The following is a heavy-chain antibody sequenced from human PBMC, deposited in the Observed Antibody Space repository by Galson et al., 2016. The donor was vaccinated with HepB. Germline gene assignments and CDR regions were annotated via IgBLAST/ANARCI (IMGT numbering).Heavy chain of an antibody. D-gene: IGHD5-24*01. CDR2: MSDSGGST. J-gene: IGHJ4*02. Sequence: SLRLSCAASGFTLSNSAMSWVRQAPGKGLEWVSAMSDSGGSTYYADSVKGRFTISRDNSKNMLYLQMNSLRAEDTAVYYCARAPLEMATIQRGYFDYWGQGTLVTVSS. V-gene: IGHV3-23*01. CDR1: GFTLSNSA. CDR3: ARAPLEMATIQRGYFDY.